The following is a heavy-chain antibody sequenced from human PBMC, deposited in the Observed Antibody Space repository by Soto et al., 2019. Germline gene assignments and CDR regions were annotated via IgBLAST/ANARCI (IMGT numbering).Heavy chain of an antibody. Sequence: GGSLRLSCAASGFTVSSNYMSWVRQAPGKGLEWVSVIYSGGSTYYADSVKGRFTISRDNSKNTLYLQMNSLRAEDTAVYYCARDLTIFGVVNYYCGMDVWGQGTTVTVSS. CDR1: GFTVSSNY. CDR3: ARDLTIFGVVNYYCGMDV. V-gene: IGHV3-66*01. CDR2: IYSGGST. D-gene: IGHD3-3*01. J-gene: IGHJ6*02.